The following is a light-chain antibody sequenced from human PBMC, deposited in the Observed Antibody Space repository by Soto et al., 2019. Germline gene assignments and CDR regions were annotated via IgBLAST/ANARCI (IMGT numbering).Light chain of an antibody. CDR3: QQYNNWPPST. Sequence: EIVMTQSPATLSVSPGERATLSCRASQSVSGNLAWYQQKPGQSPRLLIYGASTRATGIPSRFSGSGSGTEFTLTISSLQSEDFAVYYCQQYNNWPPSTFGQGTRLEIK. CDR2: GAS. V-gene: IGKV3-15*01. J-gene: IGKJ5*01. CDR1: QSVSGN.